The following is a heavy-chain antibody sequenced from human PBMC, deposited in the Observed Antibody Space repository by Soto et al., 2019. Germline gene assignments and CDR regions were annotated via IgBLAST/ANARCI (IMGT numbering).Heavy chain of an antibody. D-gene: IGHD3-22*01. V-gene: IGHV4-31*03. CDR1: GGSMSSGAYY. CDR2: IYHTGNT. CDR3: ARSYSGYLDN. J-gene: IGHJ4*02. Sequence: PSETLSLTCSFSGGSMSSGAYYWNCIRHHPVKGLAWIAYIYHTGNTYYNPSLRSRTTISVDTSANPFSLKLTSVTEADTAVYYCARSYSGYLDNWGQRTLVTVSP.